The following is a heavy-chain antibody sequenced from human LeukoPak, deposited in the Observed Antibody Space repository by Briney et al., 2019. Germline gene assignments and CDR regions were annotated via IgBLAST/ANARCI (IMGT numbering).Heavy chain of an antibody. CDR3: ARDPGSAFGGVIVKVYYYYMDV. V-gene: IGHV3-7*01. J-gene: IGHJ6*03. D-gene: IGHD3-16*02. CDR2: INQDGTEK. CDR1: GFPFSTYW. Sequence: GGPLRLSCAASGFPFSTYWMSWVRQAPGKGLEWVANINQDGTEKYYVDSVKGRFSISRDYAKNSLYLQMNSLRAEDTAVYYCARDPGSAFGGVIVKVYYYYMDVWGKGTTVTVSS.